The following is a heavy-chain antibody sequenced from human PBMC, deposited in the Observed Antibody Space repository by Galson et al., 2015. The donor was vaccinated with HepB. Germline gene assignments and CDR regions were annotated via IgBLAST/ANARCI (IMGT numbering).Heavy chain of an antibody. Sequence: SLRLSCAASGFTFSDYYMSWIRQAPGKGLEWLSYITSADSTTGSAIYYADSVKGRFTISRDNAKNSLYLQMNSLRAEVTAVYYCASTGYRGGWNYWYFDLWGRGTLVTVSS. CDR3: ASTGYRGGWNYWYFDL. D-gene: IGHD6-19*01. CDR1: GFTFSDYY. J-gene: IGHJ2*01. CDR2: ITSADSTTGSAI. V-gene: IGHV3-11*01.